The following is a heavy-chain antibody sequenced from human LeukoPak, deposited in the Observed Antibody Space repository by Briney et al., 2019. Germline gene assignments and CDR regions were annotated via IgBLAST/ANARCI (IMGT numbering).Heavy chain of an antibody. Sequence: SVKVSCKASRGTLSSYAISWVRQAPGQGLEWMGRIIPIFGTANYAQKFQGRVTITTDESTSTAYMELSSLRSEDTAVYYCARENYYDSSGYYYVDDYWGQGTLVTVSS. J-gene: IGHJ4*02. CDR3: ARENYYDSSGYYYVDDY. D-gene: IGHD3-22*01. CDR1: RGTLSSYA. V-gene: IGHV1-69*05. CDR2: IIPIFGTA.